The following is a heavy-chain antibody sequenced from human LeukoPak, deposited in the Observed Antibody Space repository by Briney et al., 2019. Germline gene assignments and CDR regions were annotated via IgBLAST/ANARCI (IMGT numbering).Heavy chain of an antibody. V-gene: IGHV4-34*01. Sequence: ETLSLTCTVSGGSISSYYWSWIRQPPGKGLEWIGEINHSGSTNYNPSLKSRVTISVDTSKNQFSLKLSSVTAADTAVYYCARSTFGGVIAYDAFDIWGQGTMVTVSS. CDR1: GGSISSYY. CDR3: ARSTFGGVIAYDAFDI. J-gene: IGHJ3*02. D-gene: IGHD3-16*02. CDR2: INHSGST.